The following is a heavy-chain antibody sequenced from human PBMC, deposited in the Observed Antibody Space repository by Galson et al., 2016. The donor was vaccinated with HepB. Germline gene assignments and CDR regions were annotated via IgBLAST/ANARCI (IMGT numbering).Heavy chain of an antibody. Sequence: SLRLSCAASGFTFDTYVMTWVRQAPGKGLEWVSSISGSGGRISYADSVKGRFTVSRDNSKNTLYLQMNSLRAEDTAVYYCTKGGDNYFDYWGQGTLVTVSS. CDR1: GFTFDTYV. J-gene: IGHJ4*02. CDR3: TKGGDNYFDY. CDR2: ISGSGGRI. V-gene: IGHV3-23*01. D-gene: IGHD5-18*01.